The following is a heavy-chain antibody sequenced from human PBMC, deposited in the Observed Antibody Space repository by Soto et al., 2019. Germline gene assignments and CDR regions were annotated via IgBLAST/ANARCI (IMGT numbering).Heavy chain of an antibody. CDR3: AHRPIANYFDY. J-gene: IGHJ4*02. V-gene: IGHV2-5*02. D-gene: IGHD2-21*01. CDR2: IYWDDDK. Sequence: PSLVNPTQTLTLTCTFSGFSLTTSGEGVGWIRQPPGKALEWLALIYWDDDKRYSPSLKSRLTITKDTSKNQVVLTMTNMDPVDTATYYCAHRPIANYFDYWGQGTLVTVSS. CDR1: GFSLTTSGEG.